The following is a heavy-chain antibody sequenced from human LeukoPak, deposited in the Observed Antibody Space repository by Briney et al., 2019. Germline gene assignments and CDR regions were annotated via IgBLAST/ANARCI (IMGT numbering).Heavy chain of an antibody. CDR2: MNPNSGNT. CDR3: ARAKNYYDSSGYYFTTYYYYYMDV. V-gene: IGHV1-8*03. CDR1: GYTFTSYD. D-gene: IGHD3-22*01. J-gene: IGHJ6*03. Sequence: ASVKVSCKASGYTFTSYDINWVRQATGQGLEWMGWMNPNSGNTGYAQKFQGRVTITRNTSISTAYMELSSLRSEDTAVYYCARAKNYYDSSGYYFTTYYYYYMDVWGKGTTVTVSS.